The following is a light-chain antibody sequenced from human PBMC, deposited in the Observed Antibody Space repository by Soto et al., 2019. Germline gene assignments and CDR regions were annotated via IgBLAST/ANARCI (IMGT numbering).Light chain of an antibody. Sequence: EIVMTQSPATLSVSPGETVTLSCRASQSVRTNVAWYQHKPGQSPRLLIYSASKRATGFPARFSGSGSGTEFTLTISSLQSEDFAVYYCQQYNDNWPTFGQGTKVDI. CDR2: SAS. V-gene: IGKV3-15*01. CDR3: QQYNDNWPT. CDR1: QSVRTN. J-gene: IGKJ1*01.